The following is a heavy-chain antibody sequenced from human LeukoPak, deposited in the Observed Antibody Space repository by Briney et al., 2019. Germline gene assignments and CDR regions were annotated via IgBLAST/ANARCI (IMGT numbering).Heavy chain of an antibody. CDR1: GHTFTSFG. Sequence: GASVKVSCNASGHTFTSFGISWVRQAPGHGLGWMGWISAYNGRTNYAQKLQCRVTMTTDTSKSTAYMGLRSLRSDDTAVYYCALGITMIGAPDAFDIWGQGTMVTVSS. D-gene: IGHD3-22*01. J-gene: IGHJ3*02. V-gene: IGHV1-18*01. CDR3: ALGITMIGAPDAFDI. CDR2: ISAYNGRT.